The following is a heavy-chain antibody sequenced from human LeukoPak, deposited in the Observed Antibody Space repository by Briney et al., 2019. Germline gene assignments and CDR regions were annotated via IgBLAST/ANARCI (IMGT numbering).Heavy chain of an antibody. D-gene: IGHD3-22*01. Sequence: SETLSLTCTVSGGSISSGGYYWSWIRQHPGKGLEWIGYIYYSGSTYYNPSLKSRVTISVDTSKNQFSLKPSSVTAADTAVYYCATGYDSSGYYYVPFDYWGQGTLVTVSS. CDR2: IYYSGST. CDR3: ATGYDSSGYYYVPFDY. J-gene: IGHJ4*02. V-gene: IGHV4-31*03. CDR1: GGSISSGGYY.